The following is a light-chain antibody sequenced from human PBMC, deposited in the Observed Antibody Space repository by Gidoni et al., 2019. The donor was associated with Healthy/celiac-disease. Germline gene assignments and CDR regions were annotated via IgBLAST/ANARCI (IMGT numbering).Light chain of an antibody. V-gene: IGLV3-25*03. CDR2: KDS. Sequence: SYELTHPPSESVSPGQTARITCSGDALPKQYAYWYQQKPGQAPVLVIYKDSERPSGIPERFSGSSSGTTVTLTISGVQAEDEADYYCQSADSSGTHVVFGGGTKLTVL. J-gene: IGLJ2*01. CDR1: ALPKQY. CDR3: QSADSSGTHVV.